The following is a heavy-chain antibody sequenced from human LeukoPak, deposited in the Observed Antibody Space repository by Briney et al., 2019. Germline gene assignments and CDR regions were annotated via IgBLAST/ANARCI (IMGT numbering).Heavy chain of an antibody. CDR3: ARGYCSGGSCSYFDY. J-gene: IGHJ4*02. CDR2: IYSGGST. D-gene: IGHD2-15*01. Sequence: GGSLRLSCAASGFTVSSNYMSWVRQAPGKGLDWVSVIYSGGSTYYADSVKGRFTISRDNSKNTLYLQMNSLRAEDTAVYYCARGYCSGGSCSYFDYWGQGTLVTVSS. CDR1: GFTVSSNY. V-gene: IGHV3-53*01.